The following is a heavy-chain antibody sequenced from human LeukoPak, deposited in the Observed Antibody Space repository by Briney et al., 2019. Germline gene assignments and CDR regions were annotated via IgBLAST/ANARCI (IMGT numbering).Heavy chain of an antibody. CDR2: FDPEDGET. CDR1: GYTLTELS. CDR3: ATGFSVGATDAFDI. Sequence: ASVKVSCRVSGYTLTELSMHWVRQAPGKGLEWMGGFDPEDGETIYAQKFQGRVTMTEDTSTDTAYMELSSLRSEDTAVYYCATGFSVGATDAFDIWGQGTMVTVSS. D-gene: IGHD1-26*01. V-gene: IGHV1-24*01. J-gene: IGHJ3*02.